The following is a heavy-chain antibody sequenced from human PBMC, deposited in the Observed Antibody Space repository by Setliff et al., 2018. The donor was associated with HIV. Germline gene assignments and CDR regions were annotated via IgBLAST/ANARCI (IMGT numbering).Heavy chain of an antibody. V-gene: IGHV1-46*01. D-gene: IGHD3-22*01. CDR1: GYTFTSYY. CDR2: INPSSGST. Sequence: ASVKVSCKASGYTFTSYYMHWVRQAPGQGLEWMGIINPSSGSTSNKQKFQGRVTVTRDTSTNTVYMELSSLRFEDTAVYYCARDMNRRSYSDTSPHDYWGQGTLVTVSS. J-gene: IGHJ4*02. CDR3: ARDMNRRSYSDTSPHDY.